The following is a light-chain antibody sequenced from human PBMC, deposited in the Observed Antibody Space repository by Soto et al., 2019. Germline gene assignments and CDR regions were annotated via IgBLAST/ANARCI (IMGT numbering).Light chain of an antibody. Sequence: EIVLTQSPGTLSLSPGERATLYCRASQSVSSNYLAWYQQKPGQAPRLLIYGASSRTPGIPDRFSGSGSGTDLPLTISRLEPFDFAGYYCKQYGSTSRYTFGQGTKLEIK. V-gene: IGKV3-20*01. CDR2: GAS. J-gene: IGKJ2*01. CDR3: KQYGSTSRYT. CDR1: QSVSSNY.